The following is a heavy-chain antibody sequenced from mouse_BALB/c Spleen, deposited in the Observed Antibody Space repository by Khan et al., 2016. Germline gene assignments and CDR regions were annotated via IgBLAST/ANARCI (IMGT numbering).Heavy chain of an antibody. D-gene: IGHD2-4*01. CDR1: GFSLTNSG. Sequence: VQLQESGPGLVAPSQSLSITCTVSGFSLTNSGVHWVRQPPGKGLDWLGVIWAGGSTDYNSALMSRLSITKDNSKNQVFLEMNSLQTDDTAMYSCARDDQDYDAWFASWCQGTLVTFSA. V-gene: IGHV2-9*02. J-gene: IGHJ3*01. CDR2: IWAGGST. CDR3: ARDDQDYDAWFAS.